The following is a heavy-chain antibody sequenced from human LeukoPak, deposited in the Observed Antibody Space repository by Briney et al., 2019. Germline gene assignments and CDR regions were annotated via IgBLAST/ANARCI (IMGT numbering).Heavy chain of an antibody. CDR3: ATAEAVAEGMDV. CDR2: FDPEDGET. V-gene: IGHV1-24*01. CDR1: GYTLTELS. Sequence: ASVKVSCKVSGYTLTELSMHWVRQAPGKGLEWMGGFDPEDGETIYAQKFQGRVTMTEDTSTDTAYMELSSLGSEDTAVYYCATAEAVAEGMDVWGQGTMVTVSS. J-gene: IGHJ6*02. D-gene: IGHD6-19*01.